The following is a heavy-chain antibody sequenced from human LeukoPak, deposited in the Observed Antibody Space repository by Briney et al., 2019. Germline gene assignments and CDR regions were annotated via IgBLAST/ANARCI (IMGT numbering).Heavy chain of an antibody. V-gene: IGHV1-8*03. CDR2: MNPNSGNT. J-gene: IGHJ4*02. CDR1: GGTFSSYA. CDR3: YCGFADY. Sequence: ASVKVSCKASGGTFSSYAISWVRQATGQGLEWMGWMNPNSGNTGYAQKFQGRVTITRNTSISTAYMELSSLRSEDTAVYYCYCGFADYWGQGTLVTVSS. D-gene: IGHD2-15*01.